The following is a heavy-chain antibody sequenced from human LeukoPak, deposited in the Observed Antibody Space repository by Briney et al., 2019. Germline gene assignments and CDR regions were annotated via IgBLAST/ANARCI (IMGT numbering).Heavy chain of an antibody. CDR3: ARLRYYAMDV. CDR2: TSSSSRTM. J-gene: IGHJ6*02. V-gene: IGHV3-48*01. CDR1: GFTFSTYD. Sequence: GGSLRLSCAASGFTFSTYDMNWVRQAPGKGLEWVSYTSSSSRTMSYADSVKGRFTISRDNAKNSLYLQMNSLRAEDTAVYYCARLRYYAMDVWGQGTTVTASS.